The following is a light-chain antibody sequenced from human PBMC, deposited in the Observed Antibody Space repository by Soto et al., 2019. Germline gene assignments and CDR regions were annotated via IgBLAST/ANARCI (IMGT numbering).Light chain of an antibody. V-gene: IGKV3-15*01. CDR3: QQYNNWPPIT. CDR2: DAS. CDR1: QSVTSK. Sequence: EIVMTQPPATLSLSPGERATLSCRASQSVTSKLAWHQQKPGQAPRLLIYDASTRPTGTPARFIGSGSGTEFTLTITSLQSEDFAAYYCQQYNNWPPITFGQGTRLEIK. J-gene: IGKJ5*01.